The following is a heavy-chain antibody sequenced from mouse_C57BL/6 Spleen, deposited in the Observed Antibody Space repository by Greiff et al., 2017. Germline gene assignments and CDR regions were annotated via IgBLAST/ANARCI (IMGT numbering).Heavy chain of an antibody. D-gene: IGHD2-4*01. CDR3: ARTGYYDYDEWYFDV. V-gene: IGHV14-3*01. J-gene: IGHJ1*03. CDR1: GFNIKNTY. Sequence: EVQLQQSVAELVRPGASVKLSCTASGFNIKNTYMHWVKQRPEQGLEWIGRIDPANGNTKYAPNFPGKATITADTSSNTAYLQLSSLTSEDTAIYYGARTGYYDYDEWYFDVWGTGTTVTVSS. CDR2: IDPANGNT.